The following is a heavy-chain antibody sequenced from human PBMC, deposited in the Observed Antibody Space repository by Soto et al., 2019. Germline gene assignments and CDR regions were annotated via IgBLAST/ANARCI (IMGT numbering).Heavy chain of an antibody. V-gene: IGHV3-11*01. CDR3: ARGRWYFDY. D-gene: IGHD2-15*01. CDR2: ISNGGLTI. Sequence: QVQRVESGGGLVKPGGSLRLSCAASGFTFSDYYMTWNRQAPGKGLEWVSYISNGGLTIYYADSVKGRFTISRDSAKNALFLQIISLRADDTAVYYCARGRWYFDYWGQGALVTVSS. CDR1: GFTFSDYY. J-gene: IGHJ4*02.